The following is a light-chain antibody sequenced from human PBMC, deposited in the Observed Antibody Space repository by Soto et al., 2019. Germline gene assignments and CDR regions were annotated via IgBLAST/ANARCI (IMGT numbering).Light chain of an antibody. CDR2: GAS. J-gene: IGKJ2*01. CDR1: KSVSSSY. CDR3: QQYGSAPVYT. Sequence: ESVWTQSPGTLSLSPGERATLSCRASKSVSSSYLAWYQQKPGQAPRLLIYGASSRTTGIPDRFSGSGSGTDFALTISRLEPQDFAVYYGQQYGSAPVYTFGQGTKLEIK. V-gene: IGKV3-20*01.